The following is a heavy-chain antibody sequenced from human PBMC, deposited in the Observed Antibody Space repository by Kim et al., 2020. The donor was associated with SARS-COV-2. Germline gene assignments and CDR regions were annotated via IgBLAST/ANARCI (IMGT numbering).Heavy chain of an antibody. CDR3: AGDLRQWQGLAANWYFDL. CDR2: IYYGGST. CDR1: GGSISSHY. V-gene: IGHV4-59*11. D-gene: IGHD2-15*01. Sequence: SETLSLTCTVSGGSISSHYWSWIRQPPGKGLEWIGYIYYGGSTNYNPSLKSRVTISVDTSKNQFSLKLSPVTAADTAVYYCAGDLRQWQGLAANWYFDLWGRGTLVTVSS. J-gene: IGHJ2*01.